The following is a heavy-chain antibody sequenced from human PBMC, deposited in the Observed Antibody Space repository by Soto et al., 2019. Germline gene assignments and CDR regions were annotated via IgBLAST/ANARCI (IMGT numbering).Heavy chain of an antibody. CDR2: ISWNSGNI. CDR1: GFTFDDYA. V-gene: IGHV3-9*01. J-gene: IGHJ5*02. Sequence: EVRLVESGGGLVQPGRSLRLSCAASGFTFDDYAMHWVRRAPGKGLEWVSGISWNSGNIAYADSVRGRFTIYRDSAKNALDLQMNDLRTEDTAWHYCARDLRYSGFNGFEPLGQGTLVTVSS. CDR3: ARDLRYSGFNGFEP. D-gene: IGHD5-12*01.